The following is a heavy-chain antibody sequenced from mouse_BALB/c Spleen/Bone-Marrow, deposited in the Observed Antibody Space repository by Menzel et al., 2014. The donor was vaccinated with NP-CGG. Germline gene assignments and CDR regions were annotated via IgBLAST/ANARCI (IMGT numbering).Heavy chain of an antibody. J-gene: IGHJ2*01. D-gene: IGHD2-4*01. CDR2: ISSGGHYT. Sequence: EVKLVESGGGLVKPGGSLKLSCAASGFTFSSYSMSWVRQTPEKRLEWVATISSGGHYTYYPDSVKGRFTISRDNAKNTLYLQMSSLKSEDTAMYYCSKDGGYDYSYFFDYWGQGTTLTVSP. V-gene: IGHV5-6-4*01. CDR1: GFTFSSYS. CDR3: SKDGGYDYSYFFDY.